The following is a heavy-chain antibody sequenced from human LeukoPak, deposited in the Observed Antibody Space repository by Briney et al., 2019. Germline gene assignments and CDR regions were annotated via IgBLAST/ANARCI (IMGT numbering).Heavy chain of an antibody. J-gene: IGHJ4*02. CDR1: GVTFSNYG. CDR3: AKGTSDWGSN. V-gene: IGHV3-30*02. CDR2: IRCDGNNK. Sequence: GGCLRLSCAASGVTFSNYGMHWVREAPGRGLEWVAFIRCDGNNKYYADSVKGRFTISRDNSKNPLYLQMNSLRGEDTAVYYCAKGTSDWGSNWGQGTLVTVSS. D-gene: IGHD7-27*01.